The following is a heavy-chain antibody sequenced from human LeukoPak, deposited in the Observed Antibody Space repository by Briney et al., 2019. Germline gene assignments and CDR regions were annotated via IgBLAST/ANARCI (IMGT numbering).Heavy chain of an antibody. Sequence: ASQTLSLTCAISGDSVSNNSAVWNWIRQSPSGGLEWLCRTYYRSNWYYAYAVSVEGRIPISSDTSDNQFSLQLTSVTPEDTAVYYCARHRGYYGLDVWGHGTTVTISS. V-gene: IGHV6-1*01. J-gene: IGHJ6*02. CDR2: TYYRSNWYY. CDR3: ARHRGYYGLDV. D-gene: IGHD1-14*01. CDR1: GDSVSNNSAV.